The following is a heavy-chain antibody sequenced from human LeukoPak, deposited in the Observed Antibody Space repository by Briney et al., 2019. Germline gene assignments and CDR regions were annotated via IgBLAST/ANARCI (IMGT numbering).Heavy chain of an antibody. D-gene: IGHD3-9*01. CDR2: ISAYNGNT. CDR1: GYTFTSYG. Sequence: ASVKVSCKASGYTFTSYGISWVRQAPGQGLEWMGWISAYNGNTNYAQKLQGRVTMTTDTSTSTAYMELRSLRSDDTAVYYCARDVGYFDWLAPGVYWGQGTLVTVSS. V-gene: IGHV1-18*01. CDR3: ARDVGYFDWLAPGVY. J-gene: IGHJ4*02.